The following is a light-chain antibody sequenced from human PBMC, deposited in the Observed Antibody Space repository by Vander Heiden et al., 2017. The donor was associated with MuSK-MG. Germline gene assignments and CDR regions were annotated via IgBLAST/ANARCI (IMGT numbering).Light chain of an antibody. Sequence: CALAQPRPVPGPPGQSVTISCTGALIHGAYNYVSWYHQHPGKAPKLLISDVHGRPSGIPDRFSGVKSGNTASLTISGLQAGDEADYYCCSYAGTNTLRIFGGGTQLTVL. CDR1: LIHGAYNY. J-gene: IGLJ2*01. V-gene: IGLV2-11*01. CDR2: DVH. CDR3: CSYAGTNTLRI.